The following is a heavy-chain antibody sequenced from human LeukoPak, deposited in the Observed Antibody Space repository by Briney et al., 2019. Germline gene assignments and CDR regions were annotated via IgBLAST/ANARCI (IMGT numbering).Heavy chain of an antibody. D-gene: IGHD6-13*01. CDR2: ISGDSATP. J-gene: IGHJ4*02. V-gene: IGHV3-23*01. CDR3: AKVGSSTWYMYYFDY. CDR1: GFAFNIYA. Sequence: PGRSLRLSCAASGFAFNIYAMTWVRQAPGKGLEWVSTISGDSATPYFADSVKGRFTISRDNSKNTLYLQMNSLRVEDTAVYYCAKVGSSTWYMYYFDYWGQGALVTVSS.